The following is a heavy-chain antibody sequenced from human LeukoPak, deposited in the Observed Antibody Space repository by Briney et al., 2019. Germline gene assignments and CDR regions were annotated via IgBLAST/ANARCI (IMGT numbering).Heavy chain of an antibody. J-gene: IGHJ4*02. D-gene: IGHD6-19*01. CDR3: AREIFSSGWYPSDY. Sequence: TGGSLRLSCAASGFTFSSYWMHWVRQAPGKGLVWVSRITSDGSSTTYADSVKGRFTISRDNARNTLYLQMNSLRVGDTAVYYCAREIFSSGWYPSDYWGQGTLVTVSS. V-gene: IGHV3-74*01. CDR1: GFTFSSYW. CDR2: ITSDGSST.